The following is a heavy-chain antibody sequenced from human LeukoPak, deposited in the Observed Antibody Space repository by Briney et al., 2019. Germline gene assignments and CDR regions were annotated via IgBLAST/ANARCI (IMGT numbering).Heavy chain of an antibody. CDR1: GDSVSSGNYY. J-gene: IGHJ4*02. CDR2: IYYTGNT. Sequence: SETLSLTCTVSGDSVSSGNYYWTWIRQPPGKGLEWIGYIYYTGNTNYNPSLKSRVTISVDTSKNHFSLKLSVVTAADTAVYYCARALYSSSWYYFDYWGQGTLVTVSS. D-gene: IGHD6-13*01. V-gene: IGHV4-61*03. CDR3: ARALYSSSWYYFDY.